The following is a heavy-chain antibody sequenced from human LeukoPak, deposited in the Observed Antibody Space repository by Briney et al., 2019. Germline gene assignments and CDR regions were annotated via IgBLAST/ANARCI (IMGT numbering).Heavy chain of an antibody. CDR2: ISDSGGNT. Sequence: PGGSLRLSCAASGFTFSGYAMSWVRQAPGKGLEWVSSISDSGGNTYYADSVKGRFTISRDNSKNTLYLQMNSLRAEDTAVYYCARQQLVLSRRYYFDYWGQGTLVTVSS. J-gene: IGHJ4*02. CDR3: ARQQLVLSRRYYFDY. CDR1: GFTFSGYA. V-gene: IGHV3-23*01. D-gene: IGHD6-13*01.